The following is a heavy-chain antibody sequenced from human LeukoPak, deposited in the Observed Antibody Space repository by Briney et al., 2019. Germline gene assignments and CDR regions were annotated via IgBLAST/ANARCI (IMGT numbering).Heavy chain of an antibody. J-gene: IGHJ4*02. V-gene: IGHV4-59*08. Sequence: KPSETLSLTCTVSGGSISSYYWSWIRQPPGKGLEWIGYIYYSGSTNYNPSLKSRVTISVDTSKNQFSLKLSSVTAADTAVYYCARQGLGGYDLDYWGQETLVTVSS. CDR2: IYYSGST. CDR3: ARQGLGGYDLDY. D-gene: IGHD3-22*01. CDR1: GGSISSYY.